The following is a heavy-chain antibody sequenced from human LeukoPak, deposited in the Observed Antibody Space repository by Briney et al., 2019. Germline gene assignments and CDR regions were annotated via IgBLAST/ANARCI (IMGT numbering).Heavy chain of an antibody. CDR2: INHSGST. CDR1: GGSFSGYY. J-gene: IGHJ4*02. D-gene: IGHD6-6*01. V-gene: IGHV4-34*01. CDR3: ARVGVDKYSSSSEDY. Sequence: SETLSLTCAVYGGSFSGYYWSWIRQPPGKGLEWIGEINHSGSTNYNPSLKSRVTISVDTSKNQFSLKLSSVTAADTAVYYCARVGVDKYSSSSEDYWGQGTLVTVSS.